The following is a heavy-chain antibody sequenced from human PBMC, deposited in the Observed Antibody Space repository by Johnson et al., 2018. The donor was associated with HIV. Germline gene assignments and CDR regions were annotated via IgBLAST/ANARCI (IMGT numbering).Heavy chain of an antibody. CDR3: AKADTMGGDAIDI. J-gene: IGHJ3*02. CDR2: ISYDGSNK. Sequence: QVQLVESGGGVVQPGRSLRLSCAASGFPFSSYAMHWVRQAPGKGLERVAVISYDGSNKYYADSVKGRFTISRDNSKNTLYLPMNSLRADDTAMYYCAKADTMGGDAIDIWGQGTMVTVSS. D-gene: IGHD2-2*01. CDR1: GFPFSSYA. V-gene: IGHV3-30-3*01.